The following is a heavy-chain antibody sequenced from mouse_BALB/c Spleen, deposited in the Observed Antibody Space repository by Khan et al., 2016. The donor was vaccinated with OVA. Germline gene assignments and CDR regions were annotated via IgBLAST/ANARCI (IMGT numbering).Heavy chain of an antibody. Sequence: VQLQQSGTVLARPGASVKMSCKASGYSFTDYLIHWVKQRPGQGLEWIGDIFPGNSDTTSNQKFRDKAKLTADTSASAAYMELSSLTNEDSAVYYCTRGGYSSFAYWGQGTLVTVSA. CDR3: TRGGYSSFAY. CDR1: GYSFTDYL. V-gene: IGHV1-5*01. J-gene: IGHJ3*01. D-gene: IGHD1-3*01. CDR2: IFPGNSDT.